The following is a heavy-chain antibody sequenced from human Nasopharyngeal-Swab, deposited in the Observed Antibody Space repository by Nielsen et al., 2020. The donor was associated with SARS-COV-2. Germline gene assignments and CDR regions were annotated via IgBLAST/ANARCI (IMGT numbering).Heavy chain of an antibody. Sequence: ASVKVSCKASGYTFTSYGISWVRQAPGQGLEWMGWISAYNGNTNYAQKLQGRVTMTTDTSTSTAYMELRSLRSDDTAVYYCTRQAAYCGGDCFDYWGQGTLVTVSS. CDR2: ISAYNGNT. D-gene: IGHD2-21*01. CDR1: GYTFTSYG. V-gene: IGHV1-18*01. CDR3: TRQAAYCGGDCFDY. J-gene: IGHJ4*02.